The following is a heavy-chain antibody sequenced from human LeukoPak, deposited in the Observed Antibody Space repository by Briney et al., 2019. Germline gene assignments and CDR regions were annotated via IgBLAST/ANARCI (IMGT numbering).Heavy chain of an antibody. J-gene: IGHJ4*02. V-gene: IGHV4-30-2*01. Sequence: PSETLSLTCAVSGGSISSGGYSWSWIRQPPGKGLEWIGYIYHSGSTYYNPSLKSRVTISVDRSKNQFSLKLSSVTAADTAVYYCARAPPAAAINYYFDYWDQGTLVTVSS. CDR2: IYHSGST. CDR3: ARAPPAAAINYYFDY. CDR1: GGSISSGGYS. D-gene: IGHD5-12*01.